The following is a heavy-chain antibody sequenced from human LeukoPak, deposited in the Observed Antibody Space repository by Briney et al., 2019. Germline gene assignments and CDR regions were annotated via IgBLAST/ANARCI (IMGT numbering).Heavy chain of an antibody. CDR2: ISSSGSTR. CDR1: GFTFSSYE. V-gene: IGHV3-48*03. J-gene: IGHJ4*02. CDR3: ARVRGYSFGRPTGYFDY. D-gene: IGHD5-18*01. Sequence: GGSLRLSCAASGFTFSSYEMNWVRQAPGKGLEWVSYISSSGSTRYYADSVKGRFIISRDNANNSLFLQMNSLRAEDTAVYFCARVRGYSFGRPTGYFDYWGQGTLVTVSS.